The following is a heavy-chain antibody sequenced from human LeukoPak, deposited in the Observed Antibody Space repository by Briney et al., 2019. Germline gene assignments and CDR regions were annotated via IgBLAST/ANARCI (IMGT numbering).Heavy chain of an antibody. J-gene: IGHJ4*02. CDR1: GYSISSGYY. Sequence: SETLSLTCTVSGYSISSGYYWGWIRQPPGKGLEWIGSIYHSGSTYYNPSLKSRVTISVDTSKNQFSLKLSSVTAADTAVYYCAGTYGSGSYFYYFDYWGQGTLVTVSS. CDR3: AGTYGSGSYFYYFDY. CDR2: IYHSGST. D-gene: IGHD3-10*01. V-gene: IGHV4-38-2*02.